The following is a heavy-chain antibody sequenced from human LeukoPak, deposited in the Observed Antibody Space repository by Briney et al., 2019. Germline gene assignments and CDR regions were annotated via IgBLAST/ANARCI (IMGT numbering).Heavy chain of an antibody. CDR2: ISYDGSNK. V-gene: IGHV3-30-3*01. J-gene: IGHJ4*02. D-gene: IGHD6-19*01. CDR1: GFTFSSYA. CDR3: ARGSDIAVAGTELAY. Sequence: GGSLRLSCAASGFTFSSYAMHWVRQAPGKGLEWMAVISYDGSNKYYAGSVKGRFTISRDNSKNTLYLQMNSLRAEDTAVYYCARGSDIAVAGTELAYWGQGTLVTVSS.